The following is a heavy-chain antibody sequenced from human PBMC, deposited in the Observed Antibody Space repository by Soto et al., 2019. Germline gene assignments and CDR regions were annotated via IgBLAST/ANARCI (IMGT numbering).Heavy chain of an antibody. Sequence: QVQVVESGGGVVQPGRSLRLSCAASGFTFSSFGMHWVRQAPGKGLEWVAVIWHDGKNKYYADSAKGRFTISRDNSKNTLYLPMNSLRAEDTAVYYCARDPGQDEAMDYWGQGTLVTVSS. CDR1: GFTFSSFG. CDR3: ARDPGQDEAMDY. J-gene: IGHJ4*02. V-gene: IGHV3-33*01. CDR2: IWHDGKNK.